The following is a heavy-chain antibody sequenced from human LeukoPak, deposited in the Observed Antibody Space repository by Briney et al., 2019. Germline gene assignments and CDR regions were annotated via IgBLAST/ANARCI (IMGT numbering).Heavy chain of an antibody. D-gene: IGHD6-19*01. CDR1: GFTFSSYA. Sequence: GGSLRLSCAASGFTFSSYAMNWVRQAPGKRLELVSTISGYGGDTHYADSVRGRFTISRANSKNTLFMQMKSLRAEDTAVYYCGKSGSRDWDYFEYWGQGTLVTASS. V-gene: IGHV3-23*01. J-gene: IGHJ4*02. CDR2: ISGYGGDT. CDR3: GKSGSRDWDYFEY.